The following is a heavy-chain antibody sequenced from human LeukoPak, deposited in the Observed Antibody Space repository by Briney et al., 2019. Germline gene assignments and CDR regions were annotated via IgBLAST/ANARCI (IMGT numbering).Heavy chain of an antibody. CDR3: ARASQQLVLGSFDY. D-gene: IGHD6-13*01. CDR1: GYTFTSYG. V-gene: IGHV1-18*01. J-gene: IGHJ4*02. Sequence: ASVKVSCKASGYTFTSYGISWVRQAPGQGLEWMGWISAYNGNTNYAQKLQGRVAMTTHTSTSTAYMELRSLRSDDTAVYYCARASQQLVLGSFDYWGQGTLVTVSS. CDR2: ISAYNGNT.